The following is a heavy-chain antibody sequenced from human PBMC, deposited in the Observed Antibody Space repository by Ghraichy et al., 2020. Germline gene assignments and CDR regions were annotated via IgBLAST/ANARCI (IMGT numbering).Heavy chain of an antibody. J-gene: IGHJ5*02. V-gene: IGHV1-69*06. CDR2: IIPIFGTP. D-gene: IGHD2-21*01. CDR1: GGTFSRYA. CDR3: ARAFCGGECYSGWFDP. Sequence: SVKVSCKASGGTFSRYAISWVRQAPGQGLEWMGGIIPIFGTPNYAQKFQGRVTITADKSTSTAYMELNSLRSEDTAVYYCARAFCGGECYSGWFDPWGQGTLVTVSS.